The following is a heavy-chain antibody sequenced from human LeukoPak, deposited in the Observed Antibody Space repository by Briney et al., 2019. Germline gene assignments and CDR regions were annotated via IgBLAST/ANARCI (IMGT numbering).Heavy chain of an antibody. V-gene: IGHV3-23*01. D-gene: IGHD2-21*02. Sequence: QTGGSLRLSCAASGFTFSSYAMSWVRQAPGKGLEWVSAIGGSGGSTYYADSVKGRFTISRDNSKNTLYLQMNSLRAEDTAVCYCAKDIRGGDWDDYWGQGTLVTVSS. CDR2: IGGSGGST. CDR1: GFTFSSYA. J-gene: IGHJ4*02. CDR3: AKDIRGGDWDDY.